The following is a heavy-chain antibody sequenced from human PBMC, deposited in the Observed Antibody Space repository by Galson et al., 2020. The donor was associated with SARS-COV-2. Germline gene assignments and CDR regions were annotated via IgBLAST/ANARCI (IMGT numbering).Heavy chain of an antibody. CDR1: GPSMSNDPVY. Sequence: SQTLSLTCTVSGPSMSNDPVYCSWIRQPAGKGLEWIGHISADGRTNIHPSLESPVTISVDTSKTQFSLKLSSVTAADTGVYYHARPHCSMPTCFLGGWGHGIMGTVSS. J-gene: IGHJ4*01. V-gene: IGHV4-61*09. CDR2: ISADGRT. D-gene: IGHD2-2*01. CDR3: ARPHCSMPTCFLGG.